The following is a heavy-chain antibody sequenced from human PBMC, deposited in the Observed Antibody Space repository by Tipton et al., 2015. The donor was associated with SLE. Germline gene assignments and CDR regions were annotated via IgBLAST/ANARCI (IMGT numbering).Heavy chain of an antibody. CDR3: ARAGFSAADS. Sequence: TLSLTCTVSGGSIDNSYYHWGWILQPPGKGLEWIGTISYRGSTYSNPSLKSRVTFSIDMSENQFSLKLSSVTAADTAVYYCARAGFSAADSWGQGTLVTVSS. CDR2: ISYRGST. J-gene: IGHJ4*02. D-gene: IGHD6-13*01. CDR1: GGSIDNSYYH. V-gene: IGHV4-39*07.